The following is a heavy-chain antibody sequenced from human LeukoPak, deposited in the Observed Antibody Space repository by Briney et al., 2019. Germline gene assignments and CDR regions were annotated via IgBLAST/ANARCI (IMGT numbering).Heavy chain of an antibody. Sequence: SETLSLTCTVSGGSISSYYWSWIQQPPGKGLEWIGYIYYSGSTNYNPSLKSRVTISVDTSKNQFSLKLSSVTAADTAVYYCARVGSSGWRNYFDYWGQGTLVTVSS. CDR2: IYYSGST. J-gene: IGHJ4*02. V-gene: IGHV4-59*01. D-gene: IGHD6-19*01. CDR3: ARVGSSGWRNYFDY. CDR1: GGSISSYY.